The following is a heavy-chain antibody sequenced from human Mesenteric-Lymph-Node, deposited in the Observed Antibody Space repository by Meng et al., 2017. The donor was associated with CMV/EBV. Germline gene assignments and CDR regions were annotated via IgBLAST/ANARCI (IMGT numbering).Heavy chain of an antibody. D-gene: IGHD3-22*01. CDR1: RVTFSSHW. CDR2: VKQDGSEK. J-gene: IGHJ3*02. V-gene: IGHV3-7*01. CDR3: ARDSGDYYDTSGYSTIGAFDI. Sequence: GESLKISCAASRVTFSSHWMSWVRQAPGKGLEWVANVKQDGSEKYYVDSVKGRFTISRDNAKNSVYLQRNSLRAEDTAVYYCARDSGDYYDTSGYSTIGAFDIWGQGTMVTVSS.